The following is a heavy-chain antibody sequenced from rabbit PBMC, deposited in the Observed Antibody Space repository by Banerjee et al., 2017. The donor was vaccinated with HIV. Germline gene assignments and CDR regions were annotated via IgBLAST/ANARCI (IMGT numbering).Heavy chain of an antibody. Sequence: QEQLVESGGGLVQPGGSLKLSCKGSGFDASSYGVSWVRQAPGKGLEWIGVVYVGAGNTDYANSVKGRFTISRDNAQNTVFLRMPSLTAADTATYFCARLDANNGGYYFKLWGPGTLVTVS. D-gene: IGHD1-1*01. CDR1: GFDASSYG. CDR2: VYVGAGNT. CDR3: ARLDANNGGYYFKL. V-gene: IGHV1S47*01. J-gene: IGHJ4*01.